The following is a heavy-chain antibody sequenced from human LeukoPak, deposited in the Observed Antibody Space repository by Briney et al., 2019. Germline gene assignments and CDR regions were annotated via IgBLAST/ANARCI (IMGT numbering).Heavy chain of an antibody. CDR2: IIPIFGTA. CDR1: GGTFSSYA. D-gene: IGHD4-23*01. Sequence: SVKVSCKASGGTFSSYAISWVRQAPGQGLEWMGGIIPIFGTANYAQKFQGRVTITTDESTSPAYMELSSLRSEDTAVYYCARDLDGGLYFDYWGQGTLVTVSS. J-gene: IGHJ4*02. CDR3: ARDLDGGLYFDY. V-gene: IGHV1-69*05.